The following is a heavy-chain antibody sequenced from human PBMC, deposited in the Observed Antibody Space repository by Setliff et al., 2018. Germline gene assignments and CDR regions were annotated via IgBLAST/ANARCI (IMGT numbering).Heavy chain of an antibody. Sequence: PSETLSLTCTVSGGSLRGNAIFWGWIRQPPGKGLEWIGSIYYTGGPYYNPSLKSRVTMSVDTSRNQLSLKLTSVTAADTAVYHCARHPTGFPNWFDVWGQGTLVTVSS. CDR1: GGSLRGNAIF. CDR3: ARHPTGFPNWFDV. V-gene: IGHV4-39*01. D-gene: IGHD3-9*01. CDR2: IYYTGGP. J-gene: IGHJ5*02.